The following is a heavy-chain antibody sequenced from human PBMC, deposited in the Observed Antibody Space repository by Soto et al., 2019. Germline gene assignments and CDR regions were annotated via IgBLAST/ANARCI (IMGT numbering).Heavy chain of an antibody. Sequence: ASVKVSCKASGYTFTSYAMHWVRQAPGQRLEWMGWINADNGNTKYSQKFQGRVTITRDTSASTAYMELSSLRSEDTAVYYCARSPYYYDSSGYQNFDYWGQGTLVTVSS. CDR3: ARSPYYYDSSGYQNFDY. J-gene: IGHJ4*02. CDR1: GYTFTSYA. V-gene: IGHV1-3*01. CDR2: INADNGNT. D-gene: IGHD3-22*01.